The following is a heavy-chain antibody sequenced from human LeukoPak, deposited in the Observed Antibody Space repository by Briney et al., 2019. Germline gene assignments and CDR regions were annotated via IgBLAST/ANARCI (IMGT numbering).Heavy chain of an antibody. Sequence: SETLSLTCTVSGGSISSYYWSWIRQPPGKGLEWIGYIYYSGSTDYNPSLKSRVTISVDTSKNQFSLKLSSVTAADTAVYYCARTPYDFWSGYSSYYFDYWGQGTLVTVSS. CDR2: IYYSGST. J-gene: IGHJ4*02. CDR1: GGSISSYY. CDR3: ARTPYDFWSGYSSYYFDY. V-gene: IGHV4-59*08. D-gene: IGHD3-3*01.